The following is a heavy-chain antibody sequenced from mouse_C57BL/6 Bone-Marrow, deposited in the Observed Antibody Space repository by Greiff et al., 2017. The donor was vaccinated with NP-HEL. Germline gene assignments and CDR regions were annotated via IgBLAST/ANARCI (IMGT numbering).Heavy chain of an antibody. D-gene: IGHD1-1*01. J-gene: IGHJ4*01. CDR2: IYPGDGDT. CDR3: ARLSYYYGTHYYAMDY. Sequence: VQLQQSGPELVKPGASVKISCKASGYAFSSSWMNWVKQRPGKGLEWIGRIYPGDGDTNYNGKFKGKATLTADKSSSTAYMQLSSLTSEDSAVYFCARLSYYYGTHYYAMDYWGQGTSVTVSS. CDR1: GYAFSSSW. V-gene: IGHV1-82*01.